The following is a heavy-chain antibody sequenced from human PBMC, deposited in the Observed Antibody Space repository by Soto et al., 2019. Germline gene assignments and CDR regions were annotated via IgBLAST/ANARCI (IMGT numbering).Heavy chain of an antibody. Sequence: LSLTCTVSGGSVSSGSYYWSWIRQPPGKGLEWIGYIYYSGSTNYNPSLKSRVTISVDTSKNQFSLKLSSVTAADTAVYYCARVNNWNDVTYYYGMDVWGQGTTVTVSS. D-gene: IGHD1-20*01. CDR1: GGSVSSGSYY. CDR3: ARVNNWNDVTYYYGMDV. J-gene: IGHJ6*02. CDR2: IYYSGST. V-gene: IGHV4-61*01.